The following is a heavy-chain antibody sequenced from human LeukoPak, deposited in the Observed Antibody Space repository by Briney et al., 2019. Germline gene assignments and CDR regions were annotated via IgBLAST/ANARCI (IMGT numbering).Heavy chain of an antibody. CDR2: INPNTGVT. J-gene: IGHJ6*02. CDR1: GYTFTGYY. V-gene: IGHV1-2*02. CDR3: ARDRTTVTTGYYGMDV. D-gene: IGHD4-17*01. Sequence: ASVKVSCKASGYTFTGYYMHWVRQAPGQGLEWMGWINPNTGVTNYAQKFQGRVTLTRDTSIITAHMELTRLRSDDTAMYYCARDRTTVTTGYYGMDVWGQGTTLTVSS.